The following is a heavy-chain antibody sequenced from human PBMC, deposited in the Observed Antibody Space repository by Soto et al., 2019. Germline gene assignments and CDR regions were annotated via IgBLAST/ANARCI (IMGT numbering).Heavy chain of an antibody. V-gene: IGHV1-2*04. CDR2: INPNGGVT. CDR3: ASEIGGAPATLDYYYFYVDV. CDR1: GYSFNDYY. Sequence: QVQLVQSGAEVRKPGASVTVSCRSSGYSFNDYYIHWVRQAPGQGFEWMGWINPNGGVTKYAQKFQGWVSMTRDTSIRTVYMQLSRSRADDTAVYYCASEIGGAPATLDYYYFYVDVWGTGTRVTVSS. D-gene: IGHD3-16*01. J-gene: IGHJ6*03.